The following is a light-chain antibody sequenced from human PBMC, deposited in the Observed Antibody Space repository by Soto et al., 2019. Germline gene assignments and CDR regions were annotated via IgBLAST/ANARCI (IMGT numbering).Light chain of an antibody. CDR2: EVS. J-gene: IGLJ1*01. CDR3: SSYTSSSTYV. CDR1: SSDVGGYNY. V-gene: IGLV2-14*01. Sequence: QSVLTQPASVSGSPGQSITISCTVTSSDVGGYNYVSWYQQHPGKAPKLMIYEVSNRPSGVSNRFSGSKSGNTASLTISGLQAEDEADYYCSSYTSSSTYVFRTGTKVTVL.